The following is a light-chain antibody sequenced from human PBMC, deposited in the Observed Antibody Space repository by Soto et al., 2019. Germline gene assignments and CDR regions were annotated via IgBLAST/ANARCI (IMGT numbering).Light chain of an antibody. Sequence: EIVMTQSPATLYVSPGERATLSCRASQSVNGNLAWYLQKPGQPPRRLIYGASNRATGIPAMFSRSGSGTEVTLTSGSLQSEDVAVYYCHQYNKWTLTFGGGNKVEIK. V-gene: IGKV3-15*01. CDR2: GAS. J-gene: IGKJ4*02. CDR3: HQYNKWTLT. CDR1: QSVNGN.